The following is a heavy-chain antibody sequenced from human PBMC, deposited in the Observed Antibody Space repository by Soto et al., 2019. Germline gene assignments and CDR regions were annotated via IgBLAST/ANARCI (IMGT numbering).Heavy chain of an antibody. CDR3: ARDLRETTIFGVVIPARFSSWFDP. CDR1: GYTFTSYG. Sequence: ASVKVSCKASGYTFTSYGISWVRQAPGQGLEWMGWISAYNGNTNYAQKLQGRVTMTTDTSTSTAYMELRSLRSDDTAVYYCARDLRETTIFGVVIPARFSSWFDPWGQGTLVTVSS. V-gene: IGHV1-18*01. D-gene: IGHD3-3*01. J-gene: IGHJ5*02. CDR2: ISAYNGNT.